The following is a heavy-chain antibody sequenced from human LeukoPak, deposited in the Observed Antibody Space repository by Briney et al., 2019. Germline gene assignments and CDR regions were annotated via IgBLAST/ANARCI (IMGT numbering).Heavy chain of an antibody. CDR1: GYTFTGYY. J-gene: IGHJ4*02. V-gene: IGHV1-2*02. D-gene: IGHD3-22*01. CDR3: ARVDLSYYYDSSGYYGAYFDY. Sequence: ASVKVSCKASGYTFTGYYMHWVRQAPGQGLEWMGWINPNSGGTNYAQKFQGRVTMTRDTSISTAYKELSRLRSDDTAVYYCARVDLSYYYDSSGYYGAYFDYWGQGTLVTVSS. CDR2: INPNSGGT.